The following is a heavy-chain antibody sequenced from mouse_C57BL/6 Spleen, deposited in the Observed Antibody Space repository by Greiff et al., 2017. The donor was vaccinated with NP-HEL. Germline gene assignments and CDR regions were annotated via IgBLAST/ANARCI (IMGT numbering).Heavy chain of an antibody. Sequence: EVMLVESGAELVKPGASVKLSCTASGFNIKDYYMHWVKQRTEQGLEWIGRIDPEDGETKYAPKFQGKATITADTSSNTAYLQLSSLTSEDTAVYYCARLLLRSYFDYWGQGTTLTVSS. V-gene: IGHV14-2*01. CDR2: IDPEDGET. CDR1: GFNIKDYY. CDR3: ARLLLRSYFDY. D-gene: IGHD1-1*01. J-gene: IGHJ2*01.